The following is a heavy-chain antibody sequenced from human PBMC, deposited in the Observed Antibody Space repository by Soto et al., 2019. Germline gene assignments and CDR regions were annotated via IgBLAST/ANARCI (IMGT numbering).Heavy chain of an antibody. D-gene: IGHD6-19*01. J-gene: IGHJ4*02. V-gene: IGHV2-70*13. CDR2: IDWADDK. CDR3: ARIHGPSGNKDLDY. CDR1: GFSITTRAMC. Sequence: SGPTLVNPTQTLTLTCTFSGFSITTRAMCVSWIRQPPGKALEWLALIDWADDKYYSTSLKTRLTISKDTSKNQVVLTMTNVDPVDTATYYCARIHGPSGNKDLDYWGQGTLVTVSS.